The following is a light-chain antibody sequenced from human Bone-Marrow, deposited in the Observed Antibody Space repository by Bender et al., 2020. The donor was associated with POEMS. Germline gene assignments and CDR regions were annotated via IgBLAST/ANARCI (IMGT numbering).Light chain of an antibody. V-gene: IGLV2-14*03. CDR1: SSDVGANNY. J-gene: IGLJ2*01. CDR2: DVS. CDR3: SSFASSGALV. Sequence: QSALTQPASVSGSPGQSITISCTGTSSDVGANNYVSWFQQHPGKAPIVMIYDVSNRPSGVSNRFSGSKSGNTASLTISGLQAEDEADYSCSSFASSGALVFGGGTRLTVL.